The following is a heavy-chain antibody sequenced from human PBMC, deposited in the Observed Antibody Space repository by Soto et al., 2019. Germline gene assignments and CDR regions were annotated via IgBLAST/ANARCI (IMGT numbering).Heavy chain of an antibody. Sequence: PSETLSLTCTVSGGSISSYYWSWIRQPAGKGLEWIGRIYTSGSTNYNPSLKSRVTMSVDTSKNQFSLKLSSVTAADTAVYYCARDSVLLXFGELSNTDYYYYGMDVWGQGTTVTVSS. CDR2: IYTSGST. V-gene: IGHV4-4*07. CDR1: GGSISSYY. CDR3: ARDSVLLXFGELSNTDYYYYGMDV. J-gene: IGHJ6*02. D-gene: IGHD3-10*01.